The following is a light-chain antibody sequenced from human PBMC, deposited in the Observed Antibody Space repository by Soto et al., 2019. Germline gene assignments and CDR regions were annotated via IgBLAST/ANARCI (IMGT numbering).Light chain of an antibody. CDR1: SSNIGAGYD. CDR2: GNN. CDR3: QSYDSSLSGWV. Sequence: CTGSSSNIGAGYDVHWYQQLPGTAPKLLIYGNNNRPSGVPDRFSGSKSATSDSLAITGLQAEDEADYYCQSYDSSLSGWVFGGGTKLTVL. V-gene: IGLV1-40*01. J-gene: IGLJ3*02.